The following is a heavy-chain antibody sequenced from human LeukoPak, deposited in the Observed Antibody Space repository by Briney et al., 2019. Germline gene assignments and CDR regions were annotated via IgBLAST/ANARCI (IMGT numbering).Heavy chain of an antibody. CDR2: FDPEDGET. CDR1: GYTLTELS. Sequence: ASVKVSCKVSGYTLTELSMHWVRQAPGKGLEWMGGFDPEDGETIYAQKFQGRVTMTEDTSTDTAYMELSSLRSEDTAVYYCASGSDSSGYYIGELDAFDIWGQGTMVTVSS. J-gene: IGHJ3*02. CDR3: ASGSDSSGYYIGELDAFDI. V-gene: IGHV1-24*01. D-gene: IGHD3-22*01.